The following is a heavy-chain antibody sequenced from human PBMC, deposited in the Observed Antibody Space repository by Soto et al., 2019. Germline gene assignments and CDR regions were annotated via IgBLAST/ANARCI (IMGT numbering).Heavy chain of an antibody. D-gene: IGHD4-17*01. CDR2: LIPIFGTA. CDR1: GGTFSSYA. CDR3: ARAGDYGPGDYYYYYGMYV. Sequence: QVQLVQSGAEVKKPGSSVNVSCKDSGGTFSSYAISWVRQAPGQGLEWMGGLIPIFGTANYAQKFQGRVTITADKSTSTAYMERSSLRSEDTAVYYCARAGDYGPGDYYYYYGMYVWCQGTTVTVSS. J-gene: IGHJ6*02. V-gene: IGHV1-69*06.